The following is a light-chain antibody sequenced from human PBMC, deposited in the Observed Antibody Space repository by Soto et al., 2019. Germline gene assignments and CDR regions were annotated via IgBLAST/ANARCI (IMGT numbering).Light chain of an antibody. CDR1: SSNIGAGYD. J-gene: IGLJ3*02. V-gene: IGLV1-40*01. Sequence: QSVLTQPPSVSGAPGQRVTISCTGSSSNIGAGYDVHWYQQLLGTAPKLLIYGNSNRPSGVPDRFSGSKSGTSASLAITGLHAEDEADYYCQTYDSSLWGSVFGGGTNLTVL. CDR2: GNS. CDR3: QTYDSSLWGSV.